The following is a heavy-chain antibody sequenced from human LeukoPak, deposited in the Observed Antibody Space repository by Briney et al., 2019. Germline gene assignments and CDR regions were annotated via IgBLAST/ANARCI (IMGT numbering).Heavy chain of an antibody. V-gene: IGHV4-59*01. J-gene: IGHJ4*02. D-gene: IGHD3-10*01. CDR2: IYYSGST. CDR3: ASRTYYGSGPDY. CDR1: GGSISGYY. Sequence: PSETLSLTCTVSGGSISGYYWSWIRQPPGKGLEWVGYIYYSGSTNYNPSLKSRVTISVDTSKNQFSLRLTSVTAADTAMYYCASRTYYGSGPDYWGQGTLVTVSS.